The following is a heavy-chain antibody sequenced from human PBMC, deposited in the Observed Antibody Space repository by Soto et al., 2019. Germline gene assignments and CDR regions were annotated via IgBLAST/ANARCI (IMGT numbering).Heavy chain of an antibody. CDR2: ISSSSSTI. CDR1: GFTFSSYS. V-gene: IGHV3-48*02. Sequence: EVQLVESGGGLVQPGGSLRLSCAASGFTFSSYSMNWVRQAPGKGLEWVSYISSSSSTIYYADSVKGRFTISRDNAKNXXYLQMNSLRDEDTAVYYCAREYYDSSGYYVYYFDYWGQGTLVTVSS. D-gene: IGHD3-22*01. J-gene: IGHJ4*02. CDR3: AREYYDSSGYYVYYFDY.